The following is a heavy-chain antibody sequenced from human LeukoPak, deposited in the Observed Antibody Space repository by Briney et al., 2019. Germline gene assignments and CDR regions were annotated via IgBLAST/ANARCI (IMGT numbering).Heavy chain of an antibody. CDR1: GYTFTGYY. CDR3: ARGGYCSSTSCFVLAADFNY. V-gene: IGHV1-2*02. Sequence: ASVKVSCKASGYTFTGYYLHWVRQAPGQGLEWMGWINPNSGGTDYAQKFQGRVSMTRDTSISTAYMELKWLRSDDTAVYYCARGGYCSSTSCFVLAADFNYWGQGTLVTVSS. D-gene: IGHD2-2*01. CDR2: INPNSGGT. J-gene: IGHJ4*02.